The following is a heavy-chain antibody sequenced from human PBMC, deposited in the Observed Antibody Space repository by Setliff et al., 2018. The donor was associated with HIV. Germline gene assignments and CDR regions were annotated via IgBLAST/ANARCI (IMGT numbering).Heavy chain of an antibody. CDR3: ARLPFITIFGVLNGDDGFDI. CDR1: GYTSTSYD. J-gene: IGHJ3*02. D-gene: IGHD3-3*01. Sequence: GASVKVSCKASGYTSTSYDISWVRQAPGQGPEWLGRINPKSGGTRYAQKFQGRVSMTRDTAISTTYMELSRLRSDDSAVYYCARLPFITIFGVLNGDDGFDIWGQGTMVTVSS. V-gene: IGHV1-2*06. CDR2: INPKSGGT.